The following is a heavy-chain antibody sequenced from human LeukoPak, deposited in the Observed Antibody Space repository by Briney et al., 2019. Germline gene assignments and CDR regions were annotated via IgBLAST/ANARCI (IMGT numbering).Heavy chain of an antibody. CDR2: ISYDGSNK. CDR3: AKARGEQNGGSNY. D-gene: IGHD2-15*01. CDR1: GFTFSSYA. V-gene: IGHV3-30*04. J-gene: IGHJ4*02. Sequence: GRSLRLSCAASGFTFSSYAMHWVRQAPGKGLEWVAVISYDGSNKYYADSVKGRFTISRDNSKNTLYLQMNSLRAEDTAVYYCAKARGEQNGGSNYWGQGTQVIVSS.